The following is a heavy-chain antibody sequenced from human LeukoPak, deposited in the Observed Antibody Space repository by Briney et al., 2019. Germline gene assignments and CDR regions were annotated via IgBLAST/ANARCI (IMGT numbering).Heavy chain of an antibody. V-gene: IGHV3-21*01. Sequence: PGGSLRLSCAASGFTFSSYAMSWVRQAPGKGLEWVSSISSSSSYIYYADSVKGRFTISRDNAKNSLYLQTNSLRAEDTAVYYCASFNLGSPIDYWGQGTLVTVSS. CDR1: GFTFSSYA. CDR3: ASFNLGSPIDY. J-gene: IGHJ4*02. CDR2: ISSSSSYI.